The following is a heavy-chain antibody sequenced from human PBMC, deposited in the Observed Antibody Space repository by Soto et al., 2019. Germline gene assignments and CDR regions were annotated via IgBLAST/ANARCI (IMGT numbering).Heavy chain of an antibody. J-gene: IGHJ6*02. CDR1: GGSIGGDS. CDR2: IYHSGST. V-gene: IGHV4-59*01. D-gene: IGHD2-8*01. CDR3: ARAGIVQVSYAMDV. Sequence: QLQLQESGPGLVKPSETLSLTCTVSGGSIGGDSWSWIRQSPGKGLDFIGYIYHSGSTNYNPSLQSRVTISTDTSKNQFSLRLSSVTAADTAVYYCARAGIVQVSYAMDVWGQGTTVTVSS.